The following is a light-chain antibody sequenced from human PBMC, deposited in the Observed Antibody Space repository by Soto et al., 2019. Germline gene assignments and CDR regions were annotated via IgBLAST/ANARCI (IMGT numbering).Light chain of an antibody. Sequence: SYELTQPPSVSVAPGKTARITCGGNNIGSKSEHWYQQNPGQAPVLVIYYDSDRPSGIPERFSGSNSGNTATLTISRVEAGDEADYYCTVWNSISEHYVFGTGTKVTVL. CDR1: NIGSKS. CDR2: YDS. V-gene: IGLV3-21*04. J-gene: IGLJ1*01. CDR3: TVWNSISEHYV.